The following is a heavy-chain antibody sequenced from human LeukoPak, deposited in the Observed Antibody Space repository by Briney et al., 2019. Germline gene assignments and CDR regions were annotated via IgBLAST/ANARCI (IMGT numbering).Heavy chain of an antibody. CDR3: ARDLTRVLLWFGEFGY. D-gene: IGHD3-10*01. CDR1: GGTFSSYA. J-gene: IGHJ4*02. V-gene: IGHV1-69*05. Sequence: ASVKVSCKASGGTFSSYAISWVRQAPGQGLEWMGGIIPIFGTANYAQKLQGRVTMTTDTSTSTAYMELRSLRSDDTAVYYCARDLTRVLLWFGEFGYWGQGTLVTVSS. CDR2: IIPIFGTA.